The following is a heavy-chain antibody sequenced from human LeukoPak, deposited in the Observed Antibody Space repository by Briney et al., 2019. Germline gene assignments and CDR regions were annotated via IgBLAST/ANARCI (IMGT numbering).Heavy chain of an antibody. J-gene: IGHJ6*02. Sequence: GGSLRLSCAASGFTFSDYYMSWIRQAPGKGLEWVSYISSSGSTIYYADSVKGRFTISRDNAKNSLYLQMNSLRAEDTAVYYCARGPSSIAAPMGYYYYGMDVWGQGTTVTVSS. D-gene: IGHD6-6*01. CDR1: GFTFSDYY. CDR2: ISSSGSTI. V-gene: IGHV3-11*01. CDR3: ARGPSSIAAPMGYYYYGMDV.